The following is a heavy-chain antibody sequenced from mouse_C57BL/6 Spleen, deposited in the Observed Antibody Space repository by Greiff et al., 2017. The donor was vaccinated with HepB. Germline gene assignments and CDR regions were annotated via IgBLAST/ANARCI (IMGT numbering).Heavy chain of an antibody. D-gene: IGHD2-3*01. Sequence: VQLQQSGPVLVKPGASVKMSCKASGYTFTDYYMNWVKQSHGKSLEWIGVINPYNGGTSYNQKFKGKATLTVDKSSSTAYMELNSLTSEDSAVYDCARYDGRSYYAMDYWGQGTSVTVSS. CDR1: GYTFTDYY. V-gene: IGHV1-19*01. J-gene: IGHJ4*01. CDR3: ARYDGRSYYAMDY. CDR2: INPYNGGT.